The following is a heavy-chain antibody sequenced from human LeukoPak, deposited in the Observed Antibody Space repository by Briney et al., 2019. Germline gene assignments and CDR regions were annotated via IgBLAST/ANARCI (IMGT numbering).Heavy chain of an antibody. Sequence: PSETLSLTCTVSGGSISSYYWSWIRQPPGKGLEWIGEINHSGSTNYNPSLKSRVTISVDTSKNQFSLKLSSVTAADTAVYYCARLGYSSSWYYYYMDVWGKGTTVTISS. CDR3: ARLGYSSSWYYYYMDV. CDR1: GGSISSYY. CDR2: INHSGST. D-gene: IGHD6-13*01. V-gene: IGHV4-34*01. J-gene: IGHJ6*03.